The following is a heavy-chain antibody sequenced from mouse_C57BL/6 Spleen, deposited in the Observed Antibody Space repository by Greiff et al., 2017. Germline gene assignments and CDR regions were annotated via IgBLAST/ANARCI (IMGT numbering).Heavy chain of an antibody. CDR2: IWSGGST. J-gene: IGHJ2*01. V-gene: IGHV2-2*01. Sequence: QVQLKQSGPGLVQPSQSLSITCTVSGFSLTSYGVHWVRQSPGKGLEWLGVIWSGGSTDYNAAFISRLSISKDNSTSQVFFKMNSLQADDTAIYYCARTVVANYLDYWGQGTTLTVSS. D-gene: IGHD1-1*01. CDR3: ARTVVANYLDY. CDR1: GFSLTSYG.